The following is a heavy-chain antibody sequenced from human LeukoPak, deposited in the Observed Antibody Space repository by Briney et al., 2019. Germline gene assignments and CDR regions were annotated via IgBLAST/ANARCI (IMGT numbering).Heavy chain of an antibody. CDR2: ISSSGSTI. V-gene: IGHV3-48*03. CDR1: GYTFSSYE. D-gene: IGHD2-8*01. CDR3: ARRVGYADY. Sequence: GGSLRVSCADSGYTFSSYEMNWVRQAPGRGLEWVSYISSSGSTIYYADSVKGRFTISRDNAKNSLYLQMNSLRAEDTAVYYCARRVGYADYWGQGTLVTVSS. J-gene: IGHJ4*02.